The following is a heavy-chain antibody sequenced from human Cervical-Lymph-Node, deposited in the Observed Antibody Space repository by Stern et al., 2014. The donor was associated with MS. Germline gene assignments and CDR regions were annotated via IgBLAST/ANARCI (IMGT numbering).Heavy chain of an antibody. Sequence: QVTLRESGPALVKPTQTLTLTCTFSGFSLSTSGMCVSWIRQPPGKALEWLALIDWDDDKYYSTSLKTRLTIPKDTSKNQVVLKMTDMDPMDTATYYCARTTTINKGEDYWGQGTLVTVSS. CDR3: ARTTTINKGEDY. V-gene: IGHV2-70*01. CDR2: IDWDDDK. J-gene: IGHJ4*02. D-gene: IGHD4-11*01. CDR1: GFSLSTSGMC.